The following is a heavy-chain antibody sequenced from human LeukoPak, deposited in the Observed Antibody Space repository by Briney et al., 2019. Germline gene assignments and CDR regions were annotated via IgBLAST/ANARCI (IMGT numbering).Heavy chain of an antibody. CDR1: GFTFSSYG. CDR3: AKTRERENAFDI. CDR2: ISYDGSNK. Sequence: GRSLRLSCAAPGFTFSSYGMHWVRQAPGKGLEWVAVISYDGSNKYYADSVKGRFTISRDNSKNTLYLQMNSLRAEDTAVYYCAKTRERENAFDIWGQGTMVTVSS. J-gene: IGHJ3*02. V-gene: IGHV3-30*18. D-gene: IGHD5-24*01.